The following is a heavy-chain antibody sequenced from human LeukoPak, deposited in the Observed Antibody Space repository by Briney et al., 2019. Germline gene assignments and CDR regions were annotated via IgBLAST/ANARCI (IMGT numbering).Heavy chain of an antibody. J-gene: IGHJ4*02. CDR1: GFTFSSYS. D-gene: IGHD1-26*01. Sequence: GGSLRLSCAASGFTFSSYSMNWVRQAPGKGLEWVSSISSSSSYIYYADSVKGRFTISRDNAKNSLYLQMNSPRAEDTAVYYCASFSAGAETGFDYWGQGTLVTVSS. CDR2: ISSSSSYI. CDR3: ASFSAGAETGFDY. V-gene: IGHV3-21*01.